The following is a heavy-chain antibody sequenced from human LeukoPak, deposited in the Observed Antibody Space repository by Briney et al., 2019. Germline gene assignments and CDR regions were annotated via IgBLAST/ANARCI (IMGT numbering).Heavy chain of an antibody. D-gene: IGHD5-24*01. CDR2: ISSSSSYI. Sequence: GGSLRLSCAASGFTFSSYSMYWVRQAPGKGLEWVSSISSSSSYIYYADSVKGRFTISRDNAKNSLYLQMNSLRAEDTAVYYCARGRDGYNDYFDYWGQGTLVTVSS. CDR1: GFTFSSYS. CDR3: ARGRDGYNDYFDY. V-gene: IGHV3-21*01. J-gene: IGHJ4*02.